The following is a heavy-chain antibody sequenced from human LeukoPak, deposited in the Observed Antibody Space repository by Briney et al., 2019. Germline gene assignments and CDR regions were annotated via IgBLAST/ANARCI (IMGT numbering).Heavy chain of an antibody. CDR2: IKQDGSEN. CDR1: GFTFSSYW. V-gene: IGHV3-7*05. J-gene: IGHJ4*02. D-gene: IGHD6-19*01. CDR3: ARDWVSGWDAGFDY. Sequence: GGSLRLSCAASGFTFSSYWMSWVRQAPGKGLEWVANIKQDGSENYYVDSVKGRFTISRDNAKNSLYLQMNSLRAEDTALYYCARDWVSGWDAGFDYWGQGTLVTVSS.